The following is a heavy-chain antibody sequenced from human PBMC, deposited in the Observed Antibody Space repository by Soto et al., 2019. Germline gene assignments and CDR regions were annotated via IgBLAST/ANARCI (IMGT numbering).Heavy chain of an antibody. CDR3: AKHFASGWSRRDDLEI. CDR1: GFTFSQYA. CDR2: VSGSGAST. D-gene: IGHD6-13*01. V-gene: IGHV3-23*01. Sequence: VQLLESGGGLVQPGGSLRLSCAASGFTFSQYAMSWVRQAPGKGLEWVSIVSGSGASTTYADSVKGRFAISRDNSKNMLYLQMNSLSIDDPAVYYCAKHFASGWSRRDDLEIWGQGTMVTVSS. J-gene: IGHJ3*02.